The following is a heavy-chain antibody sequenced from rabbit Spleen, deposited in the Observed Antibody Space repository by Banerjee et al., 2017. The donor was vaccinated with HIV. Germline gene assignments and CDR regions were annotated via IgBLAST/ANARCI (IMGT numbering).Heavy chain of an antibody. CDR1: GVSFSGSSY. CDR2: IDSGSSGFT. J-gene: IGHJ6*01. CDR3: ARDTSSSFSSYGMDL. V-gene: IGHV1S45*01. D-gene: IGHD1-1*01. Sequence: QEQLVESGGGLVKPGTSLTLTCIASGVSFSGSSYMCWVRQAPGKGLEWIACIDSGSSGFTYFANWAKGRFTISKTASTTVTLHMTSLTAADTATYFCARDTSSSFSSYGMDLWGQGTLVTVS.